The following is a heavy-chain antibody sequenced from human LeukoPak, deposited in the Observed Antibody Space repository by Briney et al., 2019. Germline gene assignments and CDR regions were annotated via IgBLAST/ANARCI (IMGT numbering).Heavy chain of an antibody. J-gene: IGHJ6*03. V-gene: IGHV1-18*01. CDR3: ARVHESIVVVPAAIIPHYYMDV. CDR2: ISAYNGNT. CDR1: GYTFTSYG. D-gene: IGHD2-2*02. Sequence: GASVKVSCKASGYTFTSYGISWVRQAPGQGLEWMGWISAYNGNTNYAQKLQGRVTMTTDTSTSTAYMELRSLRSDDTAVYYCARVHESIVVVPAAIIPHYYMDVWGKGTTVTVSS.